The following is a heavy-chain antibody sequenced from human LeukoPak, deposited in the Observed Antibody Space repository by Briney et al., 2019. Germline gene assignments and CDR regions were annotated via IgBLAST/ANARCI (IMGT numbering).Heavy chain of an antibody. CDR3: AKDGNYYDSSGYYFYFQH. CDR1: GFTFSSYA. CDR2: ISGSGGST. D-gene: IGHD3-22*01. J-gene: IGHJ1*01. Sequence: GGSLRLSCAASGFTFSSYAMSWVRQAPGKGLEWVSAISGSGGSTYYADSVKGRFTISRDNSKNTLYLQMNSLRAEDTAVYYCAKDGNYYDSSGYYFYFQHWGQGTLVTVSS. V-gene: IGHV3-23*01.